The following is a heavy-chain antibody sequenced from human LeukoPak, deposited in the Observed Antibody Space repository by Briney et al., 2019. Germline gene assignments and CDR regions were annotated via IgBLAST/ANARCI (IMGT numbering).Heavy chain of an antibody. CDR1: GGSFSGYY. CDR2: INHSGST. V-gene: IGHV4-34*01. CDR3: ARGPRLSWFDP. D-gene: IGHD6-19*01. Sequence: SETLSPTCAVYGGSFSGYYWSWTRQPPGKGLEWIGEINHSGSTNYNPSLKSRVTISVDTSKNQFSLKLNSVTAADTAVYYCARGPRLSWFDPWGQGTLVTVSS. J-gene: IGHJ5*02.